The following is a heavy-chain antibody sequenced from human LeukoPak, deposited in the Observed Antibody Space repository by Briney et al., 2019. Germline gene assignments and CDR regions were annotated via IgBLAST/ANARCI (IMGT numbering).Heavy chain of an antibody. CDR1: GFSFSNAW. D-gene: IGHD3-10*01. V-gene: IGHV3-15*01. J-gene: IGHJ5*02. Sequence: GGSLRLSCAASGFSFSNAWMSWVRQAPGKGLEWVGRIRSKTDGGTTDYAVPEKGRFTISRDDSKNTLYLQMNSLKTEDTAVYYCTTMLWFGELLSSNPWGQGTLVTVSS. CDR3: TTMLWFGELLSSNP. CDR2: IRSKTDGGTT.